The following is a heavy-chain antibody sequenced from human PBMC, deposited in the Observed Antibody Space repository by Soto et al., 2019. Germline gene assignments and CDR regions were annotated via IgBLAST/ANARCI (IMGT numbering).Heavy chain of an antibody. Sequence: EVQLLESGGGLVQPGGSLRLSCAASGFTFTYYAMAWVRQAPGKGLEWVSVISGSGGRTYYADSVKGRFIISRDNSNNTLYLQMNNLRAEDTAVYYCAKGFDYIWGTYRYFDYWGQGSLVTVSS. CDR3: AKGFDYIWGTYRYFDY. CDR2: ISGSGGRT. V-gene: IGHV3-23*01. J-gene: IGHJ4*02. D-gene: IGHD3-16*01. CDR1: GFTFTYYA.